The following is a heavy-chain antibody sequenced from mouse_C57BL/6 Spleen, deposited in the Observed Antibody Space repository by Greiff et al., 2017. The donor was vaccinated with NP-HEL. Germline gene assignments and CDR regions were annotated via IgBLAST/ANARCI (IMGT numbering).Heavy chain of an antibody. J-gene: IGHJ2*01. CDR1: GYTFTSYT. CDR3: ARTHER. CDR2: INPSSGYT. V-gene: IGHV1-4*01. Sequence: QVHVKQSGADLASPGASVKMSCKASGYTFTSYTMHWVNQRPGQGLEWIGYINPSSGYTTYNQTFQDKATLTAANSSITAYMQLSSLTSEDSAVYYCARTHERWGQGTTLTVSS.